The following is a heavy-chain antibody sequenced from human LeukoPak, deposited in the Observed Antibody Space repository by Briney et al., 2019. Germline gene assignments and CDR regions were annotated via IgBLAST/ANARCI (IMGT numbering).Heavy chain of an antibody. D-gene: IGHD6-13*01. CDR2: ISSSSSTI. J-gene: IGHJ4*02. Sequence: GGSLRLSCAASGFTFSSYSMNWVRQAPGKGLEWVSYISSSSSTIYYADSVKGRFTISRDNAKNSLYLQMNGLRAEDTAVYYCARGAGGYSSSWYRDWGQGTLVTVSS. CDR1: GFTFSSYS. V-gene: IGHV3-48*01. CDR3: ARGAGGYSSSWYRD.